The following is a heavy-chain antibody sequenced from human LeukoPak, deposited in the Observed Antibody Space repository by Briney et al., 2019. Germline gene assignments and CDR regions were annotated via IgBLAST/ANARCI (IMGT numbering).Heavy chain of an antibody. Sequence: ASVKVSCTASGYTFTSDDINWVRQATGQGLEWMGWMNPSSGNTSYAQKFQGRVTMTRDTSTSTVYMELSSLRSEDTAVYYCARELTTSYYYGVDVWGQGTTVTVSS. D-gene: IGHD4-17*01. J-gene: IGHJ6*02. V-gene: IGHV1-8*01. CDR2: MNPSSGNT. CDR3: ARELTTSYYYGVDV. CDR1: GYTFTSDD.